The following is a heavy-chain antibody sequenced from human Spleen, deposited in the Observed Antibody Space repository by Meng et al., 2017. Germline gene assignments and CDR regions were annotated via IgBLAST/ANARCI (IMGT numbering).Heavy chain of an antibody. D-gene: IGHD3-10*01. CDR3: AREGTGGSGSYYNWFDP. Sequence: SVKVSCKASGYTFTYRYLHWVRQAPGQALEWMGWITPFNGNTNYAQKFQDRVTITRDRSMSTAYMELSSLRSEDTAVYYCAREGTGGSGSYYNWFDPWGQGTLVTVSS. CDR2: ITPFNGNT. CDR1: GYTFTYRY. V-gene: IGHV1-45*02. J-gene: IGHJ5*02.